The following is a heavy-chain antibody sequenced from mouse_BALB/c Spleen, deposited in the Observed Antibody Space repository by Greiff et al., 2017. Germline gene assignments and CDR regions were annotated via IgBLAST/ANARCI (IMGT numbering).Heavy chain of an antibody. CDR3: AKTITTAHWYFDV. J-gene: IGHJ1*01. CDR2: IWRGGST. D-gene: IGHD1-2*01. V-gene: IGHV2-5-1*01. CDR1: GFSLTSYG. Sequence: QVQLQQSGPSLVQPSQSLSITCTVSGFSLTSYGVHWVRQSPGKGLEWLGVIWRGGSTDYNAAFMSRLSITKDNSKSQVFFKMNSLQADDTAIYYCAKTITTAHWYFDVWGAGTTVTVSS.